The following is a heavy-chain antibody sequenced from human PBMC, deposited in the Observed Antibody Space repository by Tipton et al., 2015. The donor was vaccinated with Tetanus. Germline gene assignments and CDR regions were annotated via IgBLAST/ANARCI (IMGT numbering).Heavy chain of an antibody. V-gene: IGHV4-30-4*01. CDR3: ARAAGFLGLTHDF. J-gene: IGHJ4*02. CDR1: GASFSCGDYY. CDR2: IYQTGTT. Sequence: TLSLTCTVSGASFSCGDYYWSWIRKPPGKDLEWIGYIYQTGTTYYNPSLKGRVTISMDRSNTQFSLRLDSLTAADTAVYYCARAAGFLGLTHDFWGRGTLVSVSS. D-gene: IGHD2/OR15-2a*01.